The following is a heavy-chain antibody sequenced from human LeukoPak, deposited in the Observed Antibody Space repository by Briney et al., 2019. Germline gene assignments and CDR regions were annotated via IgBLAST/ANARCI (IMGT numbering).Heavy chain of an antibody. CDR3: AREDNYYYYGMDV. CDR1: GFTFSSYW. V-gene: IGHV3-74*01. J-gene: IGHJ6*02. Sequence: GGSRRLSCAASGFTFSSYWMHWVRQAPGKGLVWVSRINSDGSSTSYADSVKGRFTIYRDNAKNTLYLQMNSLRAEDTAVYYCAREDNYYYYGMDVWGQGTTVTVSS. CDR2: INSDGSST.